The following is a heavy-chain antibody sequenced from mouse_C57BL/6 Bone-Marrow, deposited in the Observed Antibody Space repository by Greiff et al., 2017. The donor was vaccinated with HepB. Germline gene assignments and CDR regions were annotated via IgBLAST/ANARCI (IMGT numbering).Heavy chain of an antibody. D-gene: IGHD3-1*01. V-gene: IGHV5-4*01. CDR1: GFTFSSYA. CDR3: ARDRGYFDV. Sequence: EVKLVESGGGLVKPGGSLKLSCAASGFTFSSYAMSWVRQTPEKRLEWVATISDGGSYTYYPDNVKGRFTISRDNAKNNLYLQMSHLKSEDTAMYYCARDRGYFDVWGTGTTVTVPS. CDR2: ISDGGSYT. J-gene: IGHJ1*03.